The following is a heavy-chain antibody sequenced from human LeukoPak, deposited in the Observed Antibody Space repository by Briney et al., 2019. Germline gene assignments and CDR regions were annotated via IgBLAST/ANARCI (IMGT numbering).Heavy chain of an antibody. CDR2: ISGDGITS. CDR3: ARDKYSGSDSPFDY. CDR1: GFTFSTYA. Sequence: PGGSLRLSCAASGFTFSTYALHRVRQAPGKGLEYVSAISGDGITSYYANSVRGRFTVSRDNSKNTLFLQMDSLRAEDMAVYYCARDKYSGSDSPFDYWGQGTVVTVSS. V-gene: IGHV3-64*01. J-gene: IGHJ4*02. D-gene: IGHD5-12*01.